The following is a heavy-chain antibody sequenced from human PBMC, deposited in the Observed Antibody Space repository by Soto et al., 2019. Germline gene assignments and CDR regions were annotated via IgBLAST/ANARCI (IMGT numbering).Heavy chain of an antibody. D-gene: IGHD3-22*01. CDR2: ISGSGGST. V-gene: IGHV3-23*01. CDR1: GLTFINHA. CDR3: ATIYDSSSHYFDY. Sequence: WGSLRLSYGASGLTFINHAVSLVRQAPGKGLEWVSAISGSGGSTYYADSVKGRFTISRDNSKNTLYLQMNSLRAEDTAAYYCATIYDSSSHYFDYWGQGTLVTVFS. J-gene: IGHJ4*02.